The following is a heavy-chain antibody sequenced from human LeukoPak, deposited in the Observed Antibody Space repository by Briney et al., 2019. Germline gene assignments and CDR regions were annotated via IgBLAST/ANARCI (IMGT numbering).Heavy chain of an antibody. CDR1: GCTLSNYD. CDR2: MNPNSGNT. D-gene: IGHD3-22*01. V-gene: IGHV1-8*01. J-gene: IGHJ4*02. Sequence: ASVKVSCKASGCTLSNYDINWVRQATGQGLEWMGWMNPNSGNTGYAQKFQGRVTMTRNTSINTAYMELSSLTSEDTAGYCCARRADYYDSSAYYYWGQGTLVTVSS. CDR3: ARRADYYDSSAYYY.